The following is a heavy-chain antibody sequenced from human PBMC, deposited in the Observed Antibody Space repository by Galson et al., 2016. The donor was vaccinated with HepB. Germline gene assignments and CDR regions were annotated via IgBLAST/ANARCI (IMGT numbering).Heavy chain of an antibody. CDR2: IWSDGSNK. V-gene: IGHV3-33*03. CDR3: AGEAGIAAAATYDY. J-gene: IGHJ4*02. D-gene: IGHD6-13*01. Sequence: SLRLSCAASGFTFSRYGMHWVRQAPGKGLEWVALIWSDGSNKYYADSVKGRFTISRDNSKNTAYLQMNSLRAEDRAGYYCAGEAGIAAAATYDYWGQGTLVTVSS. CDR1: GFTFSRYG.